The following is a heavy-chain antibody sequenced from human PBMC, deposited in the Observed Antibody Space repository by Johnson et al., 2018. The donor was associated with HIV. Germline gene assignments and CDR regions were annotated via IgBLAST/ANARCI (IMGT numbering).Heavy chain of an antibody. D-gene: IGHD6-13*01. CDR1: GFTFSSYA. CDR2: ISGSGGST. J-gene: IGHJ3*02. Sequence: VQLVESGGGLVQPGGSLRLSCAASGFTFSSYAMSWVRQAPGKGLEWVSAISGSGGSTYYADPVKGRFALTRDNSKNTLYLQMNSLRAEDTAVYYCAKDPRSSSWYWDAFDIWGQGTMVTVSS. V-gene: IGHV3-23*04. CDR3: AKDPRSSSWYWDAFDI.